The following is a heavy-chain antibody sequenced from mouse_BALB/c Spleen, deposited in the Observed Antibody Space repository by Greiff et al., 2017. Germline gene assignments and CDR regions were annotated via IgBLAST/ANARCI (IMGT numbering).Heavy chain of an antibody. D-gene: IGHD1-1*01. Sequence: DVKLVESGAELVRSGASVKLSCTASGFNIKDYYMHWVKQRPEQGLEWIGWIDPENGDTEYAPKFQGKATMTADTSSNTAYLQLSSLTSEDTAVYYCNCYYYGHYFDYWGQGTTLTVSS. CDR2: IDPENGDT. V-gene: IGHV14-4*02. J-gene: IGHJ2*01. CDR1: GFNIKDYY. CDR3: NCYYYGHYFDY.